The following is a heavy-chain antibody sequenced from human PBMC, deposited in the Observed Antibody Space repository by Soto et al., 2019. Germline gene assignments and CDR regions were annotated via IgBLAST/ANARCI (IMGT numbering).Heavy chain of an antibody. J-gene: IGHJ4*02. D-gene: IGHD1-1*01. CDR1: GGTFSSYT. V-gene: IGHV1-69*02. CDR3: ARAVEGASGTFDE. Sequence: SVKVSCKASGGTFSSYTISWVRQAPGQGLEWMGRIIPILGIANYAQKFQGRVTITADKSTSTAYMELSSLRSEDTAVYYCARAVEGASGTFDEWGQRTLVTVSS. CDR2: IIPILGIA.